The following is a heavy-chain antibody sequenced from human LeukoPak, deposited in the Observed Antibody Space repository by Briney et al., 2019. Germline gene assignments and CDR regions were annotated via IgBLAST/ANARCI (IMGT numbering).Heavy chain of an antibody. V-gene: IGHV4-39*01. Sequence: SETLSLTCTVSGGSISSSSYYWGWIRQPPGKGLEWIGSIYYSGSTYYNPSLKSRVTISVDTSKNQFSLKLSSVTAADTAVYYCAFSRLRLDAFDIWGQGTMVTVSS. CDR3: AFSRLRLDAFDI. CDR2: IYYSGST. J-gene: IGHJ3*02. CDR1: GGSISSSSYY.